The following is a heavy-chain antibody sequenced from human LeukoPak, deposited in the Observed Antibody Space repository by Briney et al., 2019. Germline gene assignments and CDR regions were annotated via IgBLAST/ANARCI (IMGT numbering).Heavy chain of an antibody. CDR2: ISYDGSNK. Sequence: GGSLRLSCAASGFTFSSYGMHWVRQAPGKGLEWVAVISYDGSNKYYADSVKGRFTISRDNSKNTLYLQMNSLRSEDTAVYYCARGGYSSSWDFDYWGQGTLVTVSS. CDR1: GFTFSSYG. J-gene: IGHJ4*02. D-gene: IGHD6-13*01. CDR3: ARGGYSSSWDFDY. V-gene: IGHV3-30*03.